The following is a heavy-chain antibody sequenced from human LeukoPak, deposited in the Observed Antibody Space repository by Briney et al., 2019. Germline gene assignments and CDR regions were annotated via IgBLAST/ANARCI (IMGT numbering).Heavy chain of an antibody. J-gene: IGHJ4*02. CDR3: ARDGGGGAAHFDY. D-gene: IGHD1-26*01. CDR1: GGTFSSYT. CDR2: IIPILGIA. Sequence: SVKVSCKASGGTFSSYTISWVRQAPGQGLEWMGRIIPILGIANYPQKFQGRVTITADKSTSTAYMELSSLRSEDTAVYYCARDGGGGAAHFDYWGQGTLVTVSS. V-gene: IGHV1-69*04.